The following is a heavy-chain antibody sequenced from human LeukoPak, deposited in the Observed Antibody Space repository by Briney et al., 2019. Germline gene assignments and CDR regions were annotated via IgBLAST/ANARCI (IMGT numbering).Heavy chain of an antibody. CDR2: ISGSDDGT. CDR1: GFTFSRCG. CDR3: AKDYYYDSSGYYSGLDDY. Sequence: GGSLRLSCAASGFTFSRCGMTWVRQAPGKGLEWVSSISGSDDGTYYADSVKGRFTISRDNSKNTVYLQMNSLRAEDTAVYYCAKDYYYDSSGYYSGLDDYWGQGTLVTVSS. J-gene: IGHJ4*02. V-gene: IGHV3-23*01. D-gene: IGHD3-22*01.